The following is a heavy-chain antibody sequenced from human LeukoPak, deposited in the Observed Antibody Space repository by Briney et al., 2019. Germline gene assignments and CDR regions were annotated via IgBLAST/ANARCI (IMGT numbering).Heavy chain of an antibody. CDR1: GFTFDDYG. V-gene: IGHV3-20*04. J-gene: IGHJ4*02. D-gene: IGHD2-21*02. CDR3: ARDGLRRPPTPYCGGDCPLDY. Sequence: GGSLRLSCAASGFTFDDYGMSWVRQAPGKGLEWVSGINWNGGSTGYADSVKGRFTISRDNAKDSLYLQMNSLRVEDTAMYYCARDGLRRPPTPYCGGDCPLDYWGQGTLVSVSS. CDR2: INWNGGST.